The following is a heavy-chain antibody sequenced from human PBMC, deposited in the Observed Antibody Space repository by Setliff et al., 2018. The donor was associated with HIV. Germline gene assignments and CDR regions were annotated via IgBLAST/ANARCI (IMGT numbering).Heavy chain of an antibody. V-gene: IGHV3-48*03. D-gene: IGHD6-19*01. CDR1: GFTFSSYE. CDR2: ISSSGSTI. CDR3: ARERSSGWDDFDY. Sequence: LRLSCAASGFTFSSYEMNWVRQAPGKGLEWVSYISSSGSTIYYADSVKGRFTISRDNAKNSLYLQMNSLRAEDTAVYYCARERSSGWDDFDYWGQGTLVTVSS. J-gene: IGHJ4*02.